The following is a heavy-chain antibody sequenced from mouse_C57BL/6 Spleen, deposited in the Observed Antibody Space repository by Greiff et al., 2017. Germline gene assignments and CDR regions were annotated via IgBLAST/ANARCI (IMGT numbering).Heavy chain of an antibody. CDR1: GYSFTSYY. J-gene: IGHJ3*01. CDR2: IYPGSGNT. Sequence: QVQLQQSGAELVKPGASVKISCKASGYSFTSYYIHWVKQRPGQGLEWIARIYPGSGNTYYNEKFKGKATLTADTSSSPAYLQLSSLTSEDSAVXYCGLRGWGGSSAWFAYWGQGTLVTVSA. V-gene: IGHV1-66*01. CDR3: GLRGWGGSSAWFAY. D-gene: IGHD1-1*02.